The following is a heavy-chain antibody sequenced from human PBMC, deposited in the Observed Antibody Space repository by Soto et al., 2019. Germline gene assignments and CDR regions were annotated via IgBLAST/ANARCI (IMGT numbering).Heavy chain of an antibody. V-gene: IGHV2-5*02. CDR1: GLSLSTTGVG. CDR2: IYWDDDK. Sequence: QITLKESGPTLVKPTQTLTLTCTFSGLSLSTTGVGVGWIRQPPGKALEWLALIYWDDDKRYSPSLKSRLTITKDSSKYHVVLTMTIMDPVDTATYYCVQSRCGGDCLQSYSSHSYYGLDVWGQGTTVTVSS. J-gene: IGHJ6*02. CDR3: VQSRCGGDCLQSYSSHSYYGLDV. D-gene: IGHD2-21*02.